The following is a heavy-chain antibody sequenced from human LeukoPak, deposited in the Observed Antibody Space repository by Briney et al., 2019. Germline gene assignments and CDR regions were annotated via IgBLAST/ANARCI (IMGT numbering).Heavy chain of an antibody. Sequence: SETLSLTCAVYGGSFSGYYWSWIRQPPGKGLEWIGYIYYSGSTNYNPSLKSRVTISVDTSKNQFSLKLSSVTAADTAVYYCARRTRYSYGYFDYWGQGTLVTVSS. V-gene: IGHV4-59*08. D-gene: IGHD5-18*01. J-gene: IGHJ4*02. CDR1: GGSFSGYY. CDR2: IYYSGST. CDR3: ARRTRYSYGYFDY.